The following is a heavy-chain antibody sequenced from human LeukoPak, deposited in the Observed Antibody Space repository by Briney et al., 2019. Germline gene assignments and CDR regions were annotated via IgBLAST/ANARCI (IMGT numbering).Heavy chain of an antibody. V-gene: IGHV4-34*01. CDR3: ARVFYWFDP. D-gene: IGHD3-9*01. CDR1: GGSFSGYY. CDR2: INHSGST. J-gene: IGHJ5*02. Sequence: SETLSLTCAVYGGSFSGYYWSWIRQPPGKGLEWIGEINHSGSTNYNPSLKSRVTISVDTSKNQFSLKLSSVTAADTAVYYCARVFYWFDPWGQGTLVTVSS.